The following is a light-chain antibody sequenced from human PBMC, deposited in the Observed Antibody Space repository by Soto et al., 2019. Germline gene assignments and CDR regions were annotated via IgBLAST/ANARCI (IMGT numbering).Light chain of an antibody. CDR1: QSLVDSDGNTY. J-gene: IGKJ1*01. CDR2: KVS. Sequence: IVMTQTPLSSAVILGQPASISCRSTQSLVDSDGNTYLSWLHQRPDQPPRLLIYKVSNRLSGVPDRFSGSGAGTYFTLRISRVEAEDVGLYYCMQATQFPWTFGQGTRVEIK. V-gene: IGKV2-24*01. CDR3: MQATQFPWT.